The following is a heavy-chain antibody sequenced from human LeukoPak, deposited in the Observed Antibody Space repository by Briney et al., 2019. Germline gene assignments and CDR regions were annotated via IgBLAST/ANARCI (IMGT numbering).Heavy chain of an antibody. D-gene: IGHD3-22*01. CDR3: VKGGYYYHSSAYYDY. Sequence: GGSLRLSCLASGFTFSNYAMHWVRQAPGKGLEYVSAISSNGGSTYYADSVKGRFTISRDNSKNTLYLQMSSLRAEDTAVYYCVKGGYYYHSSAYYDYWGQGTLVTVSS. CDR1: GFTFSNYA. J-gene: IGHJ4*02. V-gene: IGHV3-64D*09. CDR2: ISSNGGST.